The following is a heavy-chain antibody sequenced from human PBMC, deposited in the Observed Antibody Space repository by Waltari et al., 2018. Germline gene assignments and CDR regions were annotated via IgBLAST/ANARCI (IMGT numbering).Heavy chain of an antibody. J-gene: IGHJ6*03. Sequence: QVQLVESGGGVVQPGRSLRLSCAASGFTFSSYGMHWVRQAPGKGLEWVAVISYDGSNKYYADSVKGRFTISRDNSKNTLYLQMNSLRAEDTAVYYCAKDGGGYYMDVWGKGTTVTVSS. D-gene: IGHD3-10*01. CDR3: AKDGGGYYMDV. V-gene: IGHV3-30*18. CDR1: GFTFSSYG. CDR2: ISYDGSNK.